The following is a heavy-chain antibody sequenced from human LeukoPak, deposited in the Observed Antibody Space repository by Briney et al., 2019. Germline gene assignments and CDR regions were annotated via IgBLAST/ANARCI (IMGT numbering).Heavy chain of an antibody. CDR3: AKDSDSSGWFRPVGPDY. J-gene: IGHJ4*02. V-gene: IGHV3-30*18. D-gene: IGHD6-19*01. CDR1: GFTFSSYG. CDR2: ISYDGSNK. Sequence: PGGSLRLSCAASGFTFSSYGMHWVRQAPGKGLEWVAVISYDGSNKYYADSVKGRFTISRDNSKNTLYLQMNSLRAEDTAVYYCAKDSDSSGWFRPVGPDYWGQGTLVTVSS.